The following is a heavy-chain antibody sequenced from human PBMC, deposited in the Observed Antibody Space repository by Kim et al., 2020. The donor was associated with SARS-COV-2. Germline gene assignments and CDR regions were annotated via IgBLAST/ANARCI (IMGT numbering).Heavy chain of an antibody. CDR1: GGSLSGYY. Sequence: SETLSLTCAVYGGSLSGYYWSWIRQPPGKGLEWIGEINHSGSTNYNPSLKSRVTISVDTSKNQFSLKLSSVTAADTAVYYCARGALRYFDWYISGFDYWGQGTLVTVSS. CDR3: ARGALRYFDWYISGFDY. D-gene: IGHD3-9*01. J-gene: IGHJ4*02. V-gene: IGHV4-34*01. CDR2: INHSGST.